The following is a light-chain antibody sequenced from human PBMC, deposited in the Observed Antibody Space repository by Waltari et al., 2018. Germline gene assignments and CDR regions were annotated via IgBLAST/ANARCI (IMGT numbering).Light chain of an antibody. J-gene: IGKJ1*01. Sequence: EIVMTQSPATLSVSPGERATLSCRASQSVRNNLVWYQQKPRQAPRLLIYGASTRVTGIPARFSGSGSGTEFTLTISRLQYEDFAVYYCQQYNNWPPWTFGQGTKVEIK. CDR1: QSVRNN. V-gene: IGKV3-15*01. CDR2: GAS. CDR3: QQYNNWPPWT.